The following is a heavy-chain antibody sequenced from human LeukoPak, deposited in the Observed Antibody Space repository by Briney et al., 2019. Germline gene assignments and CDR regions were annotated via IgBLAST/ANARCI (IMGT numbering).Heavy chain of an antibody. Sequence: GGSLRLSCAASGFTFSSFRLNWVRQAPGKGLEWVSCITSSRSNICYGDSVKGRFTSSRDSAKNSLYLQMKSLRAEDTAVYYCASLAAGVGFDYWGQGTLVTVSS. V-gene: IGHV3-21*01. CDR1: GFTFSSFR. CDR3: ASLAAGVGFDY. CDR2: ITSSRSNI. J-gene: IGHJ4*02. D-gene: IGHD6-13*01.